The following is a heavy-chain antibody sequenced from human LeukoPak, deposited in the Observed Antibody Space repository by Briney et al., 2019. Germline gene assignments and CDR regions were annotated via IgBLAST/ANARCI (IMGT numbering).Heavy chain of an antibody. D-gene: IGHD3-9*01. CDR2: IYYSGST. J-gene: IGHJ4*02. CDR3: ARAITGYYDILTGYYTLGDYFDY. Sequence: SETLSLTCTVSGGSISSYYWSWIRQPPGKGLEWIGYIYYSGSTNYNPSLKSRVTISVDTSKNQFSLKLSSVTAADTAVYYCARAITGYYDILTGYYTLGDYFDYWGQGTLVTVSS. V-gene: IGHV4-59*01. CDR1: GGSISSYY.